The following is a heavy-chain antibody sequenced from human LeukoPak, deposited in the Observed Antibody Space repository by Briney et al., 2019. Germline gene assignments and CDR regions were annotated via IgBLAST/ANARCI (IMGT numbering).Heavy chain of an antibody. D-gene: IGHD3-22*01. V-gene: IGHV4-38-2*02. CDR2: IYHSGST. CDR1: GYSISSGYY. Sequence: SETLSLTCTVSGYSISSGYYWGWIRQPPGKGLEWIGSIYHSGSTYYNPSLKSRVTISVDTSKNQFSLKLSSVTAADTAVYYCARHGRRDYYDSSGLMYWGQGTLVTVSS. CDR3: ARHGRRDYYDSSGLMY. J-gene: IGHJ4*02.